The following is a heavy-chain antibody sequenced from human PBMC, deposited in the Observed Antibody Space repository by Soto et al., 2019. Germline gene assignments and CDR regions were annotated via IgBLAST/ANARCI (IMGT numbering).Heavy chain of an antibody. D-gene: IGHD2-15*01. CDR3: ARDPGVVAATFGFDP. CDR2: INPSGGST. CDR1: GYTFTSYY. Sequence: ASVKVSCKASGYTFTSYYMHWVRQAPGQGLEWMGIINPSGGSTSYAQKFQGGVTMTRDTSTSTVYMELSSLRSEDTAVYYCARDPGVVAATFGFDPWGQGTLVTVSS. J-gene: IGHJ5*02. V-gene: IGHV1-46*03.